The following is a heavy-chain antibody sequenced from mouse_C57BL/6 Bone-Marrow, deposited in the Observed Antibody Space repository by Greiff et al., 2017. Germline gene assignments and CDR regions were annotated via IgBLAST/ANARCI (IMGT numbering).Heavy chain of an antibody. CDR2: IYPTSGRT. Sequence: QVQLQQPGAELVKPGASVKMSCKASGYTFTSYCITWVKQRPGQGLEWIGDIYPTSGRTNYNEKFKSKAILTVDTSSNTAYLQLSRLTSEDSAVFYCARSGPLGWSFDYWGQGTTLTVSS. CDR1: GYTFTSYC. V-gene: IGHV1-55*01. CDR3: ARSGPLGWSFDY. D-gene: IGHD4-1*01. J-gene: IGHJ2*01.